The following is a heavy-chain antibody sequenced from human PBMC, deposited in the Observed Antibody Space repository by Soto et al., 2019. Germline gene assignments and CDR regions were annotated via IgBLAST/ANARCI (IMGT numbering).Heavy chain of an antibody. CDR3: ARAMVVTQNWFDP. J-gene: IGHJ5*02. CDR2: IYYSGIT. D-gene: IGHD2-21*02. V-gene: IGHV4-59*12. CDR1: GGSISIYY. Sequence: PSETLSLTCTVSGGSISIYYWSWIRQPPGKVLDVIGYIYYSGITYYXXSPKIRGXXSLDTSKNQFXLKLSXLTPADTAGHYCARAMVVTQNWFDPWRQGTLVTVSS.